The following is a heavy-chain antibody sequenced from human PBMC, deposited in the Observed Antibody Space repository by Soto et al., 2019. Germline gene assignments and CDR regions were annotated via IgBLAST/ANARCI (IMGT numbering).Heavy chain of an antibody. CDR3: ARGPLMTTRGHSAFDI. V-gene: IGHV3-33*01. Sequence: GGSLRLSCAASGFTFSSYGMHWVRQAPGKGLEWVAVRWYDGSNKYYADSVKGRFTISRDNSKNTLYLQMNSLRAEDTAVYFCARGPLMTTRGHSAFDIWGQGTMVTVSS. CDR2: RWYDGSNK. D-gene: IGHD4-17*01. CDR1: GFTFSSYG. J-gene: IGHJ3*02.